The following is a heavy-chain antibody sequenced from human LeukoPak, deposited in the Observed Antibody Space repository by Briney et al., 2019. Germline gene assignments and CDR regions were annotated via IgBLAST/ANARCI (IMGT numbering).Heavy chain of an antibody. J-gene: IGHJ6*03. CDR3: AREVHGYNRKDMLSETNSYYYMDV. Sequence: VASVKVSCKASGYTFTSYAMNWVRQAPGQGLEWMGGIIPMFGSANYTQKFQDRVTITADESTSTAYMELSSLRSEDTAVYFCAREVHGYNRKDMLSETNSYYYMDVWGKGTSVTVSS. D-gene: IGHD1-20*01. CDR1: GYTFTSYA. CDR2: IIPMFGSA. V-gene: IGHV1-69*13.